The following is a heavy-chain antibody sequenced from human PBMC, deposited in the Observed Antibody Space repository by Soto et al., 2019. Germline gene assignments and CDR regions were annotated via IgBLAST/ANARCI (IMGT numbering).Heavy chain of an antibody. V-gene: IGHV1-8*01. CDR2: MNPNSGNT. Sequence: ASVKVSCKASGYTFTSYDINWVRQATGQGLEWMGWMNPNSGNTGYAQKFQGRVTMTRNTSISTAYMELSSLRSEDTAVYYCARVLPGEDAFDIWGQGTMVTVSS. CDR3: ARVLPGEDAFDI. J-gene: IGHJ3*02. D-gene: IGHD7-27*01. CDR1: GYTFTSYD.